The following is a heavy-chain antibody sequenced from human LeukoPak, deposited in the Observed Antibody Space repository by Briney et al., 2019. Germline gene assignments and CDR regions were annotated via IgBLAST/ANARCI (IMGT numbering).Heavy chain of an antibody. V-gene: IGHV1-8*01. CDR1: GYTFTSYD. CDR3: ARGYSYVYNY. D-gene: IGHD5-18*01. CDR2: INPNSSDT. J-gene: IGHJ4*02. Sequence: GASVKVSCKASGYTFTSYDINWVRQAPGQGLEWMGWINPNSSDTGYAKKFQGKVTMTRNTSISTAYMEVSSLRSEDTAVCYCARGYSYVYNYWGQGTLVTVSS.